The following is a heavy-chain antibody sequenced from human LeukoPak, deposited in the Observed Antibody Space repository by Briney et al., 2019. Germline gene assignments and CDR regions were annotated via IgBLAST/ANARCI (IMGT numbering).Heavy chain of an antibody. CDR1: GFTFSSYA. CDR3: ATPSTVTTGWFDP. D-gene: IGHD4-17*01. J-gene: IGHJ5*02. Sequence: PGGSLRFSCAASGFTFSSYAMSWVRQAPGKGLEWVSAISGSGGSTYYADSVKGRFTISRDNSKNTLYLQMNSLRAEDTAVYYCATPSTVTTGWFDPWGQGTLVTVSS. V-gene: IGHV3-23*01. CDR2: ISGSGGST.